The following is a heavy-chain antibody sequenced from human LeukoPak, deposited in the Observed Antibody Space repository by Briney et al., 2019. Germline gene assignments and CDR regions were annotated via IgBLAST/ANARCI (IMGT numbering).Heavy chain of an antibody. D-gene: IGHD1-26*01. CDR1: GGSISSSSYY. Sequence: KPSETLSLTCTVSGGSISSSSYYWGWIRQPPGKGLEWIGSIYYSGNTYYNPSLKSRVIISVDTSKNQFSLKLSSVTAADTAVYYCARAVGSSESNWFDPWGQGTLATVSS. V-gene: IGHV4-39*01. J-gene: IGHJ5*02. CDR3: ARAVGSSESNWFDP. CDR2: IYYSGNT.